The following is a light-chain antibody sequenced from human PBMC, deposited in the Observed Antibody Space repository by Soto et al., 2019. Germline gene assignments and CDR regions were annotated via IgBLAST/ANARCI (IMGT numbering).Light chain of an antibody. Sequence: EIVMTQSPATLSVSPGERVTLSCRASQSISNNLAWYQHKPGWAPRVLIYDASTRATGVPVRFSGSGSGTEFTLTISSLQSDDFAVYYCQQYNNWPPKHTFGQGTKLEIK. CDR1: QSISNN. CDR2: DAS. J-gene: IGKJ2*01. V-gene: IGKV3-15*01. CDR3: QQYNNWPPKHT.